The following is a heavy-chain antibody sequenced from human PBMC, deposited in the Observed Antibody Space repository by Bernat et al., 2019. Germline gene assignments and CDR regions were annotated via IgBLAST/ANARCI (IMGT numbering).Heavy chain of an antibody. CDR2: INHSGST. D-gene: IGHD3-3*01. CDR1: GGSFSGYY. Sequence: QVQLQQWGAGLLKPSETLSLTCAVYGGSFSGYYWSWIRQPPGKGLEWIGEINHSGSTNYNPSLKSRVTISVDTSKNQFSLKLSSVTAADTAVYYCARGLRAIFGVGTSGYFDYWGQGTLVTVSS. CDR3: ARGLRAIFGVGTSGYFDY. V-gene: IGHV4-34*01. J-gene: IGHJ4*02.